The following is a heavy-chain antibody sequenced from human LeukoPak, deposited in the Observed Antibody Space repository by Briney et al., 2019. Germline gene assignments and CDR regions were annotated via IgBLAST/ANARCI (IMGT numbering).Heavy chain of an antibody. D-gene: IGHD5-12*01. Sequence: PGGSLRLSCAASGFTFSDYYMSWIRQAPGKGLEWVSYISSSGSTIYYADSVKGRFTISRDNAKNSLYLQMNSLRAEDTAVYYCARDSYSGYDDYYYYGMDAWGQGTTVTVSS. CDR1: GFTFSDYY. CDR2: ISSSGSTI. V-gene: IGHV3-11*01. J-gene: IGHJ6*02. CDR3: ARDSYSGYDDYYYYGMDA.